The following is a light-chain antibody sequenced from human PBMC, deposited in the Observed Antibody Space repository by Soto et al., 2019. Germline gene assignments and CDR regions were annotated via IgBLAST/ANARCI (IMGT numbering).Light chain of an antibody. CDR3: QQYCGTYLRT. J-gene: IGKJ1*01. CDR1: QGVSSSY. Sequence: DIVLTQSPGPLSVSLGERATLSCRASQGVSSSYLAWYQQKPGQAPRLLIYGASSRATGIPDRFSGSGSGTDFSLTISRREPDDFAVYYCQQYCGTYLRTFGQGTKVDIK. CDR2: GAS. V-gene: IGKV3-20*01.